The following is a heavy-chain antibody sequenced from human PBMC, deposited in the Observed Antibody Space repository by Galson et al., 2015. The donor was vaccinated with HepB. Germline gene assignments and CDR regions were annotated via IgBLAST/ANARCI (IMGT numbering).Heavy chain of an antibody. V-gene: IGHV1-46*03. J-gene: IGHJ3*02. CDR3: TRMGRAFDI. Sequence: VSCKASGYTFTNFYIHWVRQAPGQGLEWMGIINPSGGNTGFAQKFQGRVTMTRDTSTNTVYMELSGLRSEDTAVYYCTRMGRAFDIWGQGTMVSVSS. CDR1: GYTFTNFY. CDR2: INPSGGNT.